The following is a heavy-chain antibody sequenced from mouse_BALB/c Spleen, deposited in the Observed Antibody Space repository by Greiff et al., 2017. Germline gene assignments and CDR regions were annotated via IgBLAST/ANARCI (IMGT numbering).Heavy chain of an antibody. Sequence: DVKLVESGGGLVKLGGSLKLSCAASGFTFSSYYMSWVRQTPEKRLELVAAINSNGGSTYYPDTVKGLFTISRDNAKNTLYLQMSSLKSEDTALYYCARQGYGNYHYYAMDYWGQGTSVTVSS. V-gene: IGHV5-6-2*01. D-gene: IGHD2-10*02. CDR2: INSNGGST. J-gene: IGHJ4*01. CDR1: GFTFSSYY. CDR3: ARQGYGNYHYYAMDY.